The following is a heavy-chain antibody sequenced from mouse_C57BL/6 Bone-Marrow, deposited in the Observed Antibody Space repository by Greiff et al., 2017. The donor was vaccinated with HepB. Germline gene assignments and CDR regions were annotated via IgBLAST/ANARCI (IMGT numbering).Heavy chain of an antibody. D-gene: IGHD2-4*01. CDR2: IDPSDSYT. CDR1: GYTFTSYW. V-gene: IGHV1-59*01. CDR3: ANIYYDYDGFAY. Sequence: QVQLKESGAELVRPGTSVKLSCKASGYTFTSYWMHWVKQRPGQGLEWIGVIDPSDSYTNYNQKFKGKATLTVDTSSSTAYMQLSSLTSEDSAVYYCANIYYDYDGFAYWGQGTLVTVSA. J-gene: IGHJ3*01.